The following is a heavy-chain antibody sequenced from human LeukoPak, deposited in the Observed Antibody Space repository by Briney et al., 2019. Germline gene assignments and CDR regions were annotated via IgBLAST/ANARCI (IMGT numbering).Heavy chain of an antibody. CDR1: GYSFVLYG. CDR2: ISNYNGNT. J-gene: IGHJ5*02. CDR3: ARDRPGHWFDP. V-gene: IGHV1-18*01. D-gene: IGHD1-14*01. Sequence: GASVKVSCKASGYSFVLYGISWVRQAPGQGPEWMGWISNYNGNTKYAQKFQGRVTMTTDTSTSTAYMELRSLRSEDTAVYYCARDRPGHWFDPWGQGTLVTVSS.